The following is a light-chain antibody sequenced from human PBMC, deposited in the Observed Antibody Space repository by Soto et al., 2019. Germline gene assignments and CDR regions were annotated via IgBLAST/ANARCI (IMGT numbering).Light chain of an antibody. CDR2: DTS. Sequence: VMTHSQATLSVTPRAVAVPSCRASQGIGDTLAWYQHKPGQTPRLLIYDTSTRATGVPARFSGSRSGPEFTLTISSLQSEDFAVYYCKQYGSSGTFGQGTKVDIK. CDR3: KQYGSSGT. V-gene: IGKV3-15*01. CDR1: QGIGDT. J-gene: IGKJ1*01.